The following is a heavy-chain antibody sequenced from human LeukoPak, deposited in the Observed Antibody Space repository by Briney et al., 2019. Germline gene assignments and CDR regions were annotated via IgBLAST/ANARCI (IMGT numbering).Heavy chain of an antibody. V-gene: IGHV3-74*01. CDR3: ARGGRYYDSSGYSEY. Sequence: RGGSLRLSCAASGFTLTTYWMYWVRQAPGKGLVWVSRIDSDGDSPIYADSVEGRFTVSRDNAKNTLYLQMNSLRAEDTAVYYCARGGRYYDSSGYSEYWGQGTLVTVS. CDR1: GFTLTTYW. CDR2: IDSDGDSP. D-gene: IGHD3-22*01. J-gene: IGHJ4*02.